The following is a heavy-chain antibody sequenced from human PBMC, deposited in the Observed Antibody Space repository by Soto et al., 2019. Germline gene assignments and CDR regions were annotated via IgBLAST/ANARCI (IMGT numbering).Heavy chain of an antibody. J-gene: IGHJ4*02. CDR2: IYHTGIN. CDR1: GSSIITDVL. V-gene: IGHV4-38-2*01. Sequence: KASETLSLTCAVSGSSIITDVLWGFVRQTPGKGVEGIGGIYHTGINDYNPSLKSRVTLSGDASKNELSLTMTTVTAADTAIYFCSRSGGSHLPPGEWGRGTLVTVSS. D-gene: IGHD2-15*01. CDR3: SRSGGSHLPPGE.